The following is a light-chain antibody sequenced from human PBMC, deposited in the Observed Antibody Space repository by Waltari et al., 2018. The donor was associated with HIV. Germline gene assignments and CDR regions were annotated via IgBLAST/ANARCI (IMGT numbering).Light chain of an antibody. CDR3: QHHHYYRAA. Sequence: DIQLTQAPFPLSASVGDTVTITCRHTADTGRNMACYQQKAGKAPKLLSSQASTLDSGVPSGFSGSGSGNEFSLSISSLQPDECATYYCQHHHYYRAAFGQGTRVEI. CDR2: QAS. V-gene: IGKV1-5*03. J-gene: IGKJ1*01. CDR1: ADTGRN.